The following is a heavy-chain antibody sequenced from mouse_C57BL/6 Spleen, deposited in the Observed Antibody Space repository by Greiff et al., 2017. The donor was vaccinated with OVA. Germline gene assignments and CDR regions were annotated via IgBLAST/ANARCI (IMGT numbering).Heavy chain of an antibody. V-gene: IGHV1-54*01. CDR2: INPGSGGT. Sequence: VQLVESGAELVRPGTSVKVSCKASGYAFTNYLIEWVKQRPGQGLEWIGVINPGSGGTNYNEKFKGKATLTADKSSSTAYMQLSSLTSEDSAVYFCARGSSYDYAMDYWGQGTSVTVSS. D-gene: IGHD1-1*01. CDR3: ARGSSYDYAMDY. CDR1: GYAFTNYL. J-gene: IGHJ4*01.